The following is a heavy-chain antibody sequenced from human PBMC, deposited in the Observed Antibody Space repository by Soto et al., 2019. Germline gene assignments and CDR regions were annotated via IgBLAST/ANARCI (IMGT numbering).Heavy chain of an antibody. D-gene: IGHD2-2*01. CDR3: ARDCSSTSCYSPNWFDP. CDR2: IIPILGIA. Sequence: SVKVSCKASGGTFSSYTISWVRQAPGQGLEWMGRIIPILGIANYAQKFQGRVTITADKSTSTAYMELSSLRSEDTAVYYCARDCSSTSCYSPNWFDPWGQGTLVTVSS. V-gene: IGHV1-69*04. CDR1: GGTFSSYT. J-gene: IGHJ5*02.